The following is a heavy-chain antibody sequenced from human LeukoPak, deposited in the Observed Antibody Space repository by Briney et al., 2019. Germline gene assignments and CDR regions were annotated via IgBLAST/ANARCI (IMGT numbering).Heavy chain of an antibody. J-gene: IGHJ3*02. CDR3: ASEGYGGNSDAFDI. CDR2: ISSSGSAI. Sequence: GGALRLSGAASGFTFSSYERNGVGQAPGKGLGGVSYISSSGSAIYYADSVKGRFTISRDNAKNSLYLQMNSLRAEDTAVYYYASEGYGGNSDAFDIWGQGTMVTVS. CDR1: GFTFSSYE. D-gene: IGHD4-23*01. V-gene: IGHV3-48*03.